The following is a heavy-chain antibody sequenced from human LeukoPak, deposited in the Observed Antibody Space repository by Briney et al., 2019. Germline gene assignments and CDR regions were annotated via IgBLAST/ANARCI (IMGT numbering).Heavy chain of an antibody. CDR1: GFTFSSYS. Sequence: GGSLRLSCAASGFTFSSYSMNWVRQAPGRGLEWVSYISSSGSTIYYADSVKGRFTISRDNAKNSLYLQMNSLRAEDTAVYYCAELGITMIGGVWGKGTTVTISS. J-gene: IGHJ6*04. D-gene: IGHD3-10*02. CDR3: AELGITMIGGV. V-gene: IGHV3-48*04. CDR2: ISSSGSTI.